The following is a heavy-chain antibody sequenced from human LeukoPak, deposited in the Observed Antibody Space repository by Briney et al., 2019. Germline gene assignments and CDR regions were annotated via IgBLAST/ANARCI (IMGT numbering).Heavy chain of an antibody. CDR2: MNPNSGNT. Sequence: ASVKVSCQASGYTFTSYDINWVRPATGQGLEWMGWMNPNSGNTGYEQKFQGRVTMTRNTSISTAYMELSSLRSEDPAVYYCARVSVRDGYRKPGDYWGQGTLVTVSS. J-gene: IGHJ4*02. D-gene: IGHD5-24*01. V-gene: IGHV1-8*01. CDR3: ARVSVRDGYRKPGDY. CDR1: GYTFTSYD.